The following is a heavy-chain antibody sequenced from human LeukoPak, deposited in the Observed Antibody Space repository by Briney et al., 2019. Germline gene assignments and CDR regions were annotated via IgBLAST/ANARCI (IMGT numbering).Heavy chain of an antibody. CDR2: ISSSSSTI. D-gene: IGHD2-21*02. CDR1: GFTFSSYR. J-gene: IGHJ4*02. Sequence: GGSLRLSCAASGFTFSSYRMTWVRQAPGKGLEWVSYISSSSSTIYYADSVKGRFIISRDNALNSLYLQMNSLRADDTAVYYCARDRPCSGGDCYFETEFDYWGQGTLVTVSS. CDR3: ARDRPCSGGDCYFETEFDY. V-gene: IGHV3-48*01.